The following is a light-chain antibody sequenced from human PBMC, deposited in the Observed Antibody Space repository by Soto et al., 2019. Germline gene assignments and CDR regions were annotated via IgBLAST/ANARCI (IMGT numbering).Light chain of an antibody. J-gene: IGLJ3*02. V-gene: IGLV2-14*01. Sequence: QSALTQPASVSGSPGQSITISCTGTSSDVGGYDYVSWYQQHPGKAPKLMIYDVRNRPSGVSNRFSGSKSGNTASLTISGLQAEDEADYYCNSYTRSSTLVFGGGTKVTVL. CDR2: DVR. CDR1: SSDVGGYDY. CDR3: NSYTRSSTLV.